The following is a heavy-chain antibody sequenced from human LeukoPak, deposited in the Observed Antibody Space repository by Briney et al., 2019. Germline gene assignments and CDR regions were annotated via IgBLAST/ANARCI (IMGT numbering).Heavy chain of an antibody. Sequence: GGSLRLSCAASGFTLSSYGMHWVRQAPGKGLEWVAVISYDGSNKYYADSVKGRFTISRDNSKNTLYLQMNSLRAEDTDVYYCAKRTHWGQGTLVTVSS. V-gene: IGHV3-30*18. CDR2: ISYDGSNK. CDR3: AKRTH. J-gene: IGHJ4*02. CDR1: GFTLSSYG.